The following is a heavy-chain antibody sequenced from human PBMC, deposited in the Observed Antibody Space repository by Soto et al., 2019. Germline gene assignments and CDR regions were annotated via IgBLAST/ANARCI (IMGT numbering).Heavy chain of an antibody. V-gene: IGHV3-23*01. CDR3: ARDKVVGATMGYYYYGMDV. CDR2: ISGSGGST. D-gene: IGHD1-26*01. J-gene: IGHJ6*02. CDR1: GFTFSSYA. Sequence: GGSLRLSCAASGFTFSSYAMSWVRQAPGKGLEWVSAISGSGGSTYYADSVKGRLTISRDNSKNTLYLQMNSLRAEDTAVYYCARDKVVGATMGYYYYGMDVWGQGTTVTVSS.